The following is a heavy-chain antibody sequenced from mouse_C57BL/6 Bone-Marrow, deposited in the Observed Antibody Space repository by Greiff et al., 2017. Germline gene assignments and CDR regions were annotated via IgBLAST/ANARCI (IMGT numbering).Heavy chain of an antibody. Sequence: QVQLPQPGTELVKPGASVQLSCQASFYTFTRYWMHWVKQRPGPGLAWIGTINPSNGGTNYNEKFKSKDTLTVDKSSSTAYMQLSSLTSEDSAVYYCARNYDCDYWGQGTTLTVSS. D-gene: IGHD2-1*01. CDR3: ARNYDCDY. V-gene: IGHV1-53*01. CDR2: INPSNGGT. J-gene: IGHJ2*01. CDR1: FYTFTRYW.